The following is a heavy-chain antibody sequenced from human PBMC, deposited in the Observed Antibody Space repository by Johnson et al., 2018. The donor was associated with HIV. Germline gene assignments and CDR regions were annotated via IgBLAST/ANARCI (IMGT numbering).Heavy chain of an antibody. J-gene: IGHJ3*02. V-gene: IGHV3-13*01. CDR2: IGTAGDT. D-gene: IGHD5-18*01. CDR1: GFTFSSYD. Sequence: VQLVESGGGLVQPGGSLRLSCAASGFTFSSYDMHWVRQATGKGLEWVSAIGTAGDTYYPGSVKGRFTISRENAKNSLYLQMNSLRAGDTAVYYCARDRGGYSYGYESDAFDIWGQGTMVTVSS. CDR3: ARDRGGYSYGYESDAFDI.